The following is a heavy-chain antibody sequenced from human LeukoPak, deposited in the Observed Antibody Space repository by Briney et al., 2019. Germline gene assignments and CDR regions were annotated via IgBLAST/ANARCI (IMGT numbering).Heavy chain of an antibody. CDR1: GYTFTSYG. CDR3: ARQHCSGGSCYSGDY. Sequence: VSVKVSCKASGYTFTSYGISWVRQAPGQGLEWMGWISGYNGKTNYAQKPQGRVTMTTDTSTSTAYMELRSLRSDDTAVYYCARQHCSGGSCYSGDYWGQGTLVTVSS. J-gene: IGHJ4*02. D-gene: IGHD2-15*01. CDR2: ISGYNGKT. V-gene: IGHV1-18*01.